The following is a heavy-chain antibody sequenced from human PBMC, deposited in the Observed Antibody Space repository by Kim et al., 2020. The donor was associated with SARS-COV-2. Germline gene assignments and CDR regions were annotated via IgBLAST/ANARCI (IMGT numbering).Heavy chain of an antibody. CDR2: IISKYDGRTT. Sequence: GGSLRLSCAASGFNFTNTWMNWVRQTPGKGLEWVGRIISKYDGRTTNYAAPVKYRFLISRDDSKHMLFLHMNSLKSDDTAVYYCTTVINWGQGTLVTVSS. V-gene: IGHV3-15*01. J-gene: IGHJ4*02. CDR3: TTVIN. CDR1: GFNFTNTW.